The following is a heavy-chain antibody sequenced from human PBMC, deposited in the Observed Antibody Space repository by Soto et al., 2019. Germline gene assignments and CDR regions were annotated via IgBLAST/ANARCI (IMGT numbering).Heavy chain of an antibody. J-gene: IGHJ6*02. CDR1: GFTFSSYG. CDR2: IWYDGSNK. Sequence: QVQLVESGGGVVQPGRSLRLSCAASGFTFSSYGMHWVRQAPGKGLEWVAVIWYDGSNKYYADSVKGRFTISRDNSKNTLYLQMNRLRAEDTAVYYCARDGCSSTSCYPYYYYYGMDVWGQGTTVTVSS. V-gene: IGHV3-33*01. D-gene: IGHD2-2*01. CDR3: ARDGCSSTSCYPYYYYYGMDV.